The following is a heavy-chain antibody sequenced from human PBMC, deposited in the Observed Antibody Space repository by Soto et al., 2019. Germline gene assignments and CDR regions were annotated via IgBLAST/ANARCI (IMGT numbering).Heavy chain of an antibody. CDR1: GFTFSGSA. V-gene: IGHV3-73*01. D-gene: IGHD6-6*01. CDR2: ITNKANSYAT. Sequence: GGSLRLSCAASGFTFSGSAMHWVRQASGKGLEWVGRITNKANSYATAYAASVKGRFTISRDDSKNTAYLQMNSLKTEDTAVYYCTRQRLGSISSLWRQNYDYYGMDVWGQGTTVTVSS. CDR3: TRQRLGSISSLWRQNYDYYGMDV. J-gene: IGHJ6*02.